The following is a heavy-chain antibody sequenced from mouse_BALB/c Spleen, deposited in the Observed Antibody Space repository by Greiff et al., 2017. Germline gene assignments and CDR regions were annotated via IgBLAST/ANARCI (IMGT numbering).Heavy chain of an antibody. Sequence: DVMLVESGGGLVQPGGSLKLSCAASGFTFSSYTMSWVRQTPEKRLEWVAYISNGGGSTYYPDTLKGRFTISRDNAKNTLYLQMSSLKSEDTAMYYCTRHGYGNCLFDYWGQGTTLTVSS. J-gene: IGHJ2*01. D-gene: IGHD2-10*02. CDR1: GFTFSSYT. CDR2: ISNGGGST. CDR3: TRHGYGNCLFDY. V-gene: IGHV5-12-2*01.